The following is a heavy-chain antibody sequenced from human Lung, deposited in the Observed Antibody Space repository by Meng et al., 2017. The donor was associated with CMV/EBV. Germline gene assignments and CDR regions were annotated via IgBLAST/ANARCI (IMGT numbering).Heavy chain of an antibody. CDR2: IIPILGIA. CDR1: GGTFSSYT. Sequence: SVXVSCKASGGTFSSYTISWVRQAPGQGLEWMGRIIPILGIANYAQKFQGRVTITADKSTSTAYMELSSLRSEDTAVYYCARARSSGWYLAYYFDYWGQGTLVIVSS. J-gene: IGHJ4*02. CDR3: ARARSSGWYLAYYFDY. V-gene: IGHV1-69*02. D-gene: IGHD6-19*01.